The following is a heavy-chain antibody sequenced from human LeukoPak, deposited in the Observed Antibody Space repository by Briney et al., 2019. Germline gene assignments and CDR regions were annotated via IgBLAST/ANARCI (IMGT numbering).Heavy chain of an antibody. J-gene: IGHJ4*02. V-gene: IGHV3-21*01. D-gene: IGHD6-6*01. CDR1: GFTFSSYS. CDR2: ISSSSSYI. Sequence: PGGSLRLPCAASGFTFSSYSMNWVRQAPGKGLEWVSSISSSSSYIYYADSVKGRFTISRDNAKNSLYLQMNSLRAEDTAVYYCARELSSSSIALPSDYWGQGTLVTVSS. CDR3: ARELSSSSIALPSDY.